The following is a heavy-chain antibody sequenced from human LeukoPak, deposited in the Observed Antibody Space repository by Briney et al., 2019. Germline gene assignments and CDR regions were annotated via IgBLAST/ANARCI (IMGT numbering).Heavy chain of an antibody. CDR3: AREREWGPGTFDV. CDR1: NDSITSYY. V-gene: IGHV4-59*01. J-gene: IGHJ3*01. D-gene: IGHD3-3*01. Sequence: PSETLSLTCTVPNDSITSYYWSWIRQPPGKGLEWIGYIYYNGITNYNPSLKSRVTILVDTSKSQFSLRLNSVTAAGTAVYYCAREREWGPGTFDVWGQGTTVTVSS. CDR2: IYYNGIT.